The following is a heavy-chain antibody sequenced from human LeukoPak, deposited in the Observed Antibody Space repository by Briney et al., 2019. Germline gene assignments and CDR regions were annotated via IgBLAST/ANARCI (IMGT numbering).Heavy chain of an antibody. CDR3: ARLGYCDGGSCSFLDS. V-gene: IGHV3-48*03. CDR1: GFTFSRYE. Sequence: GGSLRLSCAVSGFTFSRYEMIWVGQAPGKGLEWISYIGRSGNTIFNSDSVKGRFTISRDNAKNSLYLQLSSLRADDTAVYYCARLGYCDGGSCSFLDSWGQGTLVIVSS. J-gene: IGHJ4*02. D-gene: IGHD2-15*01. CDR2: IGRSGNTI.